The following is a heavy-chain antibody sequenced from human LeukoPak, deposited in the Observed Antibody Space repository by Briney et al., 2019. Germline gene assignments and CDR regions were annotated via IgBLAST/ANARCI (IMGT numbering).Heavy chain of an antibody. CDR2: IYYSGTT. CDR3: ARVYSSSHNWFDT. Sequence: SETLSLTCTVSGGSISTTSYFWAWIRQPPGKGLEWIGSIYYSGTTYYNSSLKSRVTISVERSKNHFSLNLSSLTAADTVVYYCARVYSSSHNWFDTWGQGTQVTVSS. J-gene: IGHJ5*02. D-gene: IGHD6-13*01. V-gene: IGHV4-39*07. CDR1: GGSISTTSYF.